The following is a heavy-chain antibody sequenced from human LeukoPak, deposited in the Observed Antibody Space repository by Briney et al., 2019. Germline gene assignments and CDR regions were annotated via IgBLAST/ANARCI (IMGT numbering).Heavy chain of an antibody. D-gene: IGHD3-22*01. CDR3: AGEFGDSSGYLFDY. CDR2: IYSGGST. V-gene: IGHV3-66*02. Sequence: GGSLRLSCAASGFTVSSNYMSWVRQAPGKGLEWVSVIYSGGSTYYADSVKGRFTISRDNSKNTLYLQMNSLRAEDTAVYYCAGEFGDSSGYLFDYWGQGTLVTVSS. CDR1: GFTVSSNY. J-gene: IGHJ4*02.